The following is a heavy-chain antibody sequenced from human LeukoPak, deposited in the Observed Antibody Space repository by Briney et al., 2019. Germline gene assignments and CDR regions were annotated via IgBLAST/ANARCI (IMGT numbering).Heavy chain of an antibody. CDR3: ARAEKPNWGNYYYYCMDV. J-gene: IGHJ6*03. CDR1: GYTFTSYG. CDR2: ISAYNGNT. Sequence: GASVKVSCKASGYTFTSYGISWVRQAPEQGLEWMGWISAYNGNTNFAQKLQDRVTMTTDTSTGTAYMELRSLRSDDTAVYYCARAEKPNWGNYYYYCMDVWGKGTTVTVSS. D-gene: IGHD7-27*01. V-gene: IGHV1-18*01.